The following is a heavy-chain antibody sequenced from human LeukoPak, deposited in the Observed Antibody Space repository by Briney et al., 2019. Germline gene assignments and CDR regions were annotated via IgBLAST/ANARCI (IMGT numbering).Heavy chain of an antibody. J-gene: IGHJ5*02. CDR2: ISGSGGST. CDR1: GFTFRNYS. Sequence: GGSLRLSCAASGFTFRNYSMSWVRQAPGKGLEWVSVISGSGGSTHHADSVKGRFTISRDNSRNTLYLQMSSLRAEDTAVYYCAKDAAGSGSPLFDWFDPWGQGTLVTVSS. D-gene: IGHD3-10*01. CDR3: AKDAAGSGSPLFDWFDP. V-gene: IGHV3-23*01.